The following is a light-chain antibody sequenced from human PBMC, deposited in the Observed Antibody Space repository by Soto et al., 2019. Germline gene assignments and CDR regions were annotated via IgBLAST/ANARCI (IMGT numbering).Light chain of an antibody. CDR3: QLYNNWPPKT. V-gene: IGKV3-15*01. CDR1: QSVSSN. J-gene: IGKJ1*01. CDR2: GAS. Sequence: EIVMTQSPATLSVSPGERATLSCSASQSVSSNLAWYQQKPGQAPRLLIYGASTRATGIPARFSGSGSGTEFTLTISSLQSADFAVYYCQLYNNWPPKTFGQGTKVEIK.